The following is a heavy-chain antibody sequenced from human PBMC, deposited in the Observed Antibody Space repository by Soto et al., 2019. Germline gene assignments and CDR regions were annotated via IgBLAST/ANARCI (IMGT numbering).Heavy chain of an antibody. CDR1: GGTFSSYA. CDR2: IIPIFGTA. D-gene: IGHD5-18*01. CDR3: ARDRDTAMVTAYYYGMDG. Sequence: QVQLVQSGAEVKKPGSSVKVSCKASGGTFSSYAISWVRQAPGQGLEWMGGIIPIFGTANYAQKFQGRVTITADESTSTAYMELSSLRSEDTAVYYCARDRDTAMVTAYYYGMDGWGQGTTGTGSS. V-gene: IGHV1-69*01. J-gene: IGHJ6*02.